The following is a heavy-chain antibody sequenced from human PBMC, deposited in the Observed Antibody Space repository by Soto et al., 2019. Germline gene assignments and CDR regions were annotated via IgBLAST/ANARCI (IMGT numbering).Heavy chain of an antibody. D-gene: IGHD3-22*01. CDR3: AKDSGYYDSSGYYYHYWYFDL. Sequence: GGSLRLSCAASGFTFDYYAMHGVRQAPGKGLEWVPLISLDGGSTYYADSVNGRFTISRDNSKNSLYLQMNSLRAEDTALYYCAKDSGYYDSSGYYYHYWYFDLWGRGTLVTVSS. V-gene: IGHV3-43D*04. CDR2: ISLDGGST. CDR1: GFTFDYYA. J-gene: IGHJ2*01.